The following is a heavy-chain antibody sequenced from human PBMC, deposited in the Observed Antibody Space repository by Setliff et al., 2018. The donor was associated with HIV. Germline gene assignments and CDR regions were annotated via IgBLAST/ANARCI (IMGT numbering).Heavy chain of an antibody. V-gene: IGHV4-34*01. CDR3: ALTGHRLLRGYMDV. D-gene: IGHD2-15*01. Sequence: SETLSLTCAVYGGSFGDYSWSWIRQPPGKGLEWIGEINHSGGTEYNPSLQSRVTMSLDTSRNQFSLQLTSVTAADTAVYYCALTGHRLLRGYMDVWGKGTTVTVSS. CDR1: GGSFGDYS. CDR2: INHSGGT. J-gene: IGHJ6*03.